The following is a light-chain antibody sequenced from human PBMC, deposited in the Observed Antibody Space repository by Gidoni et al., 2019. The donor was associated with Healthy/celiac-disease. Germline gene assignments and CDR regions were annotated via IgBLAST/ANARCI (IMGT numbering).Light chain of an antibody. V-gene: IGKV4-1*01. Sequence: DIVIPHSPDSLALSLGERATINCKSSQSVLYSSNNKKYLAWYQQKPGQPPKLLIYWASTRESGVPDRFSGSGSGTDFTLTISSLQAEDVAVYYCQQYYSTPKTFGQGTKVEIK. CDR2: WAS. CDR1: QSVLYSSNNKKY. J-gene: IGKJ1*01. CDR3: QQYYSTPKT.